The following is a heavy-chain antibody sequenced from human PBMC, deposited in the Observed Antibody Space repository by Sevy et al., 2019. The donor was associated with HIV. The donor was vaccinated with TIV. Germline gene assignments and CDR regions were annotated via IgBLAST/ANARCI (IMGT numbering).Heavy chain of an antibody. J-gene: IGHJ6*02. D-gene: IGHD6-6*01. CDR3: ARGLAALPGYYYGMDV. V-gene: IGHV3-48*01. Sequence: GGSLRLSCAASGFSVSNSYMSWVRQAPGKGLEWVSYISDISSAIYYADSVKGRFTISRDNAKKSLYLQMNSLRAEDTAVYYCARGLAALPGYYYGMDVWGQGTTVTVSS. CDR1: GFSVSNSY. CDR2: ISDISSAI.